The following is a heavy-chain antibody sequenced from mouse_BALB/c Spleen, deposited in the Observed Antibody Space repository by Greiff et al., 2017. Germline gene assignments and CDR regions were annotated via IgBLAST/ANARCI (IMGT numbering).Heavy chain of an antibody. Sequence: EVHLVESGGGLVQPGGSLRLSCATSGFTFTDYYMSWVRQPPGKALEWLGFIRNKANGYTTEYSASVKGRFTISRDNSQSILYLQMNTLRAEDSATYYCARGANWGDYWGQGTTLTVSS. CDR2: IRNKANGYTT. J-gene: IGHJ2*01. CDR1: GFTFTDYY. CDR3: ARGANWGDY. V-gene: IGHV7-3*02. D-gene: IGHD4-1*01.